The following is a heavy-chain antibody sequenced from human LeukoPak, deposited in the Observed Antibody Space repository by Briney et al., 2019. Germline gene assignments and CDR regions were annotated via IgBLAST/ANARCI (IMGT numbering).Heavy chain of an antibody. CDR2: IDADGSSA. J-gene: IGHJ4*02. CDR1: GITFSYYW. Sequence: PGGSLRLSCAASGITFSYYWMHWVRQAPGKGLVWVSRIDADGSSATYADSVKGRFTISRDNAKNSLYLQMNSLRAEDTAVYYCARETWELEAFDYWGQGTLVTVSS. D-gene: IGHD1-26*01. V-gene: IGHV3-74*01. CDR3: ARETWELEAFDY.